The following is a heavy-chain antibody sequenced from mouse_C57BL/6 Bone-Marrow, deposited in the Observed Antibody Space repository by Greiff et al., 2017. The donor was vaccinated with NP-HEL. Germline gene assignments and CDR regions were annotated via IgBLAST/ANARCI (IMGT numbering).Heavy chain of an antibody. CDR2: FYPGSGSI. CDR3: ARHEDSYYDYAYWYFDV. CDR1: GYTFTEYT. D-gene: IGHD2-4*01. J-gene: IGHJ1*03. V-gene: IGHV1-62-2*01. Sequence: QVQLQQSGAELVKPGASVKLSCKASGYTFTEYTIHWVKQRSGQGLEWIGWFYPGSGSIKYNEKFKDKATLTADKSSSTVYMELSRLTSEDSAVYFYARHEDSYYDYAYWYFDVWGTGTTVTVSS.